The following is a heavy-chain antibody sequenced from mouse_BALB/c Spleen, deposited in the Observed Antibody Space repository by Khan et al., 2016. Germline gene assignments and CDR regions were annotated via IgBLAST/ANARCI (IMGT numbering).Heavy chain of an antibody. V-gene: IGHV3-2*02. J-gene: IGHJ1*01. D-gene: IGHD1-1*01. CDR3: SSSLVAARYFEV. CDR2: ITYSGST. CDR1: GYSITSDYA. Sequence: EVQLQESGPGLVKPSQSLSLTCTVTGYSITSDYAWNWIRQFPGNKLEWMGYITYSGSTSYNPILESRISITRDTSKTQSFLQLNSVRTADTATCCCSSSLVAARYFEVWGAGTTVTVSS.